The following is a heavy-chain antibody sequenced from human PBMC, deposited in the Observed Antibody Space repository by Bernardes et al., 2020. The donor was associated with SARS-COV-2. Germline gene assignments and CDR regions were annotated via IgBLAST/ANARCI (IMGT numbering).Heavy chain of an antibody. CDR2: IKEDGSEK. CDR1: GFSFSSYW. J-gene: IGHJ6*02. D-gene: IGHD2-2*01. V-gene: IGHV3-7*01. CDR3: ARHRCSSPSCYDFGLDV. Sequence: GGSLRLSCEASGFSFSSYWMSWVRRAPGKGLEWVAIIKEDGSEKYYGDSVKGRFTISRDNANSLYLQMNNLRVEDTAVYHCARHRCSSPSCYDFGLDVWGQGTTVTVSS.